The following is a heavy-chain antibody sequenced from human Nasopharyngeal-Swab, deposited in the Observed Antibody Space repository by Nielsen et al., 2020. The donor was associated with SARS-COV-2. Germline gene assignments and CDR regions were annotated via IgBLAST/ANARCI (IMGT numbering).Heavy chain of an antibody. D-gene: IGHD3-9*01. CDR3: ARVRPYYDILTGYYTKNGGYYGMDV. J-gene: IGHJ6*02. V-gene: IGHV4-34*01. Sequence: WIRQPPGKGLEWIGEINHSGSTNYNPSLKSRVTISVDTSKNQFSLTLSSVTAADTAVYYCARVRPYYDILTGYYTKNGGYYGMDVWGQGTTVTVSS. CDR2: INHSGST.